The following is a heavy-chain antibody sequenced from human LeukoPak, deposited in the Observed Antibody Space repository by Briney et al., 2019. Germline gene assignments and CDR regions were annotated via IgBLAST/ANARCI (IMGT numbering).Heavy chain of an antibody. V-gene: IGHV3-48*04. CDR1: GFTFKNYA. D-gene: IGHD3-10*01. CDR2: ISSSSSTI. J-gene: IGHJ4*02. CDR3: ARDGGATLVRGVITFDY. Sequence: GGSLRLSCAASGFTFKNYAMTWIRQAPGKGLEWVSYISSSSSTIHYADSVKGRFTISRDNTKNSLYLQMNSLRAEDTAVYYCARDGGATLVRGVITFDYWGQGTLVTVSS.